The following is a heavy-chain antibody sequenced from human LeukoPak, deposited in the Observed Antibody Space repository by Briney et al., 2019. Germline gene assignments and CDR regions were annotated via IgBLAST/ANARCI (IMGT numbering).Heavy chain of an antibody. CDR3: ARHALIVDTAMVFSPDAFDI. Sequence: PSETLSLTCTVSGGSISSSSYYWGWIRQPPGKGLEWIGSIYYSGSTYYNPSLKSRVTISVDTSKNQFSLKLRAVTAADTAVYYCARHALIVDTAMVFSPDAFDIWGQGTMVTVSS. V-gene: IGHV4-39*01. CDR2: IYYSGST. CDR1: GGSISSSSYY. D-gene: IGHD5-18*01. J-gene: IGHJ3*02.